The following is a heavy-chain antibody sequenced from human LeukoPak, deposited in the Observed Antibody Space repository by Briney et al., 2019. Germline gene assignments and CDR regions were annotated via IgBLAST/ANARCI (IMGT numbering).Heavy chain of an antibody. J-gene: IGHJ4*02. CDR1: GFTFGDYA. V-gene: IGHV3-49*04. CDR3: TRDSGSGAFDY. CDR2: IRSKAYGGTT. Sequence: PGGSLRLSCTASGFTFGDYAMSWVRQAPGKGLEWVGFIRSKAYGGTTEYAASVKGRFTISRDDSKSIAYLQMNSLKTEDTAVYYCTRDSGSGAFDYWGQGTLVTVSS. D-gene: IGHD3-10*01.